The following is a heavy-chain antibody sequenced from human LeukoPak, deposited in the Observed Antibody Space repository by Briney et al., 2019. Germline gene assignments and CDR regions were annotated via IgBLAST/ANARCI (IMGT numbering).Heavy chain of an antibody. D-gene: IGHD3-22*01. Sequence: GGSLRLSCAASGFTFSSYAMSWVRQAPGKGLEWVSAISGSGGSTYYADSMKGRFTISRDTSENTLYLQMSSLRADDTAVYYCAKGIDFSGYYPFDYWGQGTLVTVSS. V-gene: IGHV3-23*01. CDR2: ISGSGGST. J-gene: IGHJ4*02. CDR3: AKGIDFSGYYPFDY. CDR1: GFTFSSYA.